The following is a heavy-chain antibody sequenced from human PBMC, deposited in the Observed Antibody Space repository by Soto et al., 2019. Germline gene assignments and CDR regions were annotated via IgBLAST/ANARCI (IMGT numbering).Heavy chain of an antibody. CDR3: DRGTGSYYFDY. D-gene: IGHD1-26*01. CDR1: GGSISSGGYY. J-gene: IGHJ4*02. CDR2: IYYSGST. Sequence: SETLSLTCTVSGGSISSGGYYWSWIRQHPGKGLEWIGYIYYSGSTYYNPSLKSRVTISVDTSKNQFSLKLSSVTAADTAVYYCDRGTGSYYFDYWGQGTMVTVYS. V-gene: IGHV4-31*03.